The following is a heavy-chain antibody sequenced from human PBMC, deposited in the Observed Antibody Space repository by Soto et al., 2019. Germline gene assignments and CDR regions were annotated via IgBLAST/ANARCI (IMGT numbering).Heavy chain of an antibody. CDR2: ISSRGSII. D-gene: IGHD1-26*01. Sequence: GGSLRLSCVASGFTFSNYEMNWVRQAPGRGLECVSYISSRGSIIYYADPVKGRFTISRDNAKNSLYLQMNSLRAEDTAVYYCARAIGGSYLYGLDVWGQGTTVTVSS. CDR1: GFTFSNYE. J-gene: IGHJ6*02. CDR3: ARAIGGSYLYGLDV. V-gene: IGHV3-48*03.